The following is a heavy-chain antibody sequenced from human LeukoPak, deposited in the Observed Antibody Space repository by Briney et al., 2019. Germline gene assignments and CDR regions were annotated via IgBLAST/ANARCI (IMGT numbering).Heavy chain of an antibody. J-gene: IGHJ4*02. V-gene: IGHV4-59*01. CDR2: IYYSGST. CDR3: GRWTNADYFDY. D-gene: IGHD1-1*01. Sequence: SETLSLTCTVSGGSFTSNYWSWVRQPPRKGVEWIGYIYYSGSTNYNPSHKSRVTISVDTSKNQFSLKLSSVTAADTAVYYCGRWTNADYFDYWGQGTLVTVSS. CDR1: GGSFTSNY.